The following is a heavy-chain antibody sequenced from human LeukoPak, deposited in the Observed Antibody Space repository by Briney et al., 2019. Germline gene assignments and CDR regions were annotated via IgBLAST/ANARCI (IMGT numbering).Heavy chain of an antibody. J-gene: IGHJ5*02. CDR3: AREISADRFDP. D-gene: IGHD2/OR15-2a*01. Sequence: GGSLRLSCAASGFSFSRHSMNWVRQAPGKGLEWVSYISNGGSTIYYADSVKGRFTISRDNAKNSLYLQMNSLRAEDTAIYYCAREISADRFDPWGQGTLVTVSS. CDR1: GFSFSRHS. V-gene: IGHV3-48*03. CDR2: ISNGGSTI.